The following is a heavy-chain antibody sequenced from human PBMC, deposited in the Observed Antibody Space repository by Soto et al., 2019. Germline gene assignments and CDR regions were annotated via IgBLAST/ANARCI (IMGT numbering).Heavy chain of an antibody. V-gene: IGHV4-4*02. Sequence: SETLSLTCAVSGGSISTSKLWTWVRQPPGKGLEWIGEIYHSGSTNYNPSLKSRVTISVDKSKNQFSLKLNSVTAADAAVYYCARSPRSIAAGGIDYWGQGFLVTVS. CDR2: IYHSGST. D-gene: IGHD6-13*01. CDR3: ARSPRSIAAGGIDY. CDR1: GGSISTSKL. J-gene: IGHJ4*02.